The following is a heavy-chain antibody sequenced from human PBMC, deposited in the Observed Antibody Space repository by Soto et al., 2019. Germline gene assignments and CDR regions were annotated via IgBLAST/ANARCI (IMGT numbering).Heavy chain of an antibody. Sequence: QVQLVQSGAEVKKPGSSVKVSCKASGGTFSSYAISWVRQAPGQGLEWMGGIIPIFGTANYAQKFQGRVTITADESTSTAYMELSSLRSEDTAVYYCARENVDIVATEYYYYGMDVCGQGTTVTVSS. CDR2: IIPIFGTA. D-gene: IGHD5-12*01. V-gene: IGHV1-69*01. CDR1: GGTFSSYA. CDR3: ARENVDIVATEYYYYGMDV. J-gene: IGHJ6*02.